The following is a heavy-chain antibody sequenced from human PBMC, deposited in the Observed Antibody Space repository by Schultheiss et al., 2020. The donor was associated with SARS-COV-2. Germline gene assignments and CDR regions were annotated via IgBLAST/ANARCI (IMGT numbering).Heavy chain of an antibody. D-gene: IGHD5-24*01. V-gene: IGHV3-23*01. CDR3: ARQARGDVEMATRVFDY. CDR1: GFTFSSYA. J-gene: IGHJ4*02. CDR2: ISGSGGST. Sequence: GGSLRLSCAASGFTFSSYAMSWVRQAPGKGLEWVSAISGSGGSTYYADSVKGRFTISRDNSKNTLYLQMNSLRAEDTAVYYCARQARGDVEMATRVFDYWGQGTLVTVAS.